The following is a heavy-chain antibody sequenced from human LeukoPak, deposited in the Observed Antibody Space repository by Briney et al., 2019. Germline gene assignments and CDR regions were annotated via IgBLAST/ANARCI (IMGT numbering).Heavy chain of an antibody. J-gene: IGHJ4*02. Sequence: GESLKISCQGSGYTFTNYWLAWVRQMPGKGLEWMGITYPGDSETRYSPSFQGQVTISADKSISTAYLQWSSLKASDTAMYYCARRRDLYSGSYYPFDYWGQGTLVTVSS. D-gene: IGHD1-26*01. V-gene: IGHV5-51*01. CDR2: TYPGDSET. CDR3: ARRRDLYSGSYYPFDY. CDR1: GYTFTNYW.